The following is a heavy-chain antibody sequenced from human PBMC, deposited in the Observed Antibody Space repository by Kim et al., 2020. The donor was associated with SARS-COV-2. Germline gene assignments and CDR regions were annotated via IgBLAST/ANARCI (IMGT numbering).Heavy chain of an antibody. Sequence: YAPKVHGRVTVTRDTSTTTVYMELSSLPSEDTAVYFCAREAPVTYYFDYWGQGTLVTVPS. V-gene: IGHV1-46*01. J-gene: IGHJ4*02. CDR3: AREAPVTYYFDY. D-gene: IGHD3-16*01.